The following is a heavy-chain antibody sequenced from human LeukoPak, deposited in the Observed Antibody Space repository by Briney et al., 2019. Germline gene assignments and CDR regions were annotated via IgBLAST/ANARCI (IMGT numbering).Heavy chain of an antibody. V-gene: IGHV5-51*01. J-gene: IGHJ5*02. Sequence: GESLKISCKGSGYSFTSYWIGWVRQMPGKGLEWMGIIYPGDSDTRYSPSFQGQVTISADKSISTAYLQWSSLKASDTAMYYCARGGVSYYFGANWFDPWGQGTLVTVSS. CDR1: GYSFTSYW. D-gene: IGHD1-26*01. CDR2: IYPGDSDT. CDR3: ARGGVSYYFGANWFDP.